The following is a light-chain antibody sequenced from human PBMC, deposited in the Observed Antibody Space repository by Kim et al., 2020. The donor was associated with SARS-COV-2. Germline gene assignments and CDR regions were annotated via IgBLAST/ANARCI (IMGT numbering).Light chain of an antibody. J-gene: IGLJ1*01. CDR2: TNN. CDR1: SSNIGSNT. V-gene: IGLV1-44*01. Sequence: ELTQPPSASGTPGQRVTIFCSGSSSNIGSNTVTWYQQLPGTTPKLLMYTNNQRPSGVPDRFSGSKSGTSASLAISGLQSEDEADYYCAAWDDSLNGYVFGTGTKVTVL. CDR3: AAWDDSLNGYV.